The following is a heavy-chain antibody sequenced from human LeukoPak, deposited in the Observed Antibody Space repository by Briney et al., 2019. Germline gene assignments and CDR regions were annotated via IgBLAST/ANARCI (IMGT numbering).Heavy chain of an antibody. J-gene: IGHJ4*02. CDR1: RYTFTSYD. Sequence: ASVKVSCKASRYTFTSYDINWVREAAGQGLEWMRWMNPNTGRTGYAQKFQGRVTMTRDTSITTAYMELTSLTYEDTAVYYCARLAETPDYYSNGGYFYLGYWGQGTPVTVSS. CDR2: MNPNTGRT. CDR3: ARLAETPDYYSNGGYFYLGY. D-gene: IGHD3-22*01. V-gene: IGHV1-8*01.